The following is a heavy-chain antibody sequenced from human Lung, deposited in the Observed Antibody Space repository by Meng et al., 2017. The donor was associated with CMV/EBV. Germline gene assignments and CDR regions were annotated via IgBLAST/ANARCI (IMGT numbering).Heavy chain of an antibody. CDR1: GLSTYG. D-gene: IGHD1-1*01. Sequence: VELGGCGGGGVLPGGSLGLSCGASGLSTYGMHWVRQVPGKGLEWVAFIWFDGSSKYYADSVKGRFSISRDNSKNTLYLQMNSLRPEDTGVYYCAKDGKSGGYFDYWGQGTLVTVSS. J-gene: IGHJ4*02. CDR2: IWFDGSSK. V-gene: IGHV3-30*02. CDR3: AKDGKSGGYFDY.